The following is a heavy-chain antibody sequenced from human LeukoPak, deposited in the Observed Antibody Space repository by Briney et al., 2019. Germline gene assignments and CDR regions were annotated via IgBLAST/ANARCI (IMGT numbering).Heavy chain of an antibody. Sequence: GGSLRLSCAASGFTFSSYSMNWVRQAPGKGLEWVSSISSSSSYIYYADSVKGRFTISRDNAKNSLYLQMNSLRAEDTAVYYCARGQSYSNYGVAWGQGTLVTVPS. CDR1: GFTFSSYS. V-gene: IGHV3-21*01. CDR2: ISSSSSYI. J-gene: IGHJ5*02. D-gene: IGHD4-11*01. CDR3: ARGQSYSNYGVA.